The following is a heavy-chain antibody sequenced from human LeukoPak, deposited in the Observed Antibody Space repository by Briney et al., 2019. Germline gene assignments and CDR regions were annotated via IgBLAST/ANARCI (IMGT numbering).Heavy chain of an antibody. Sequence: SETLSLTCTVSGGSISSSSYYWGWIRQPPGKGLEWIGSIYYSGSTHYNPSLKSRVTISVDTSKNEFSLKLSSVTAADTAVYYCARDGSLSGSYFDYWGQGTLVTVSS. CDR2: IYYSGST. V-gene: IGHV4-39*07. CDR3: ARDGSLSGSYFDY. J-gene: IGHJ4*02. CDR1: GGSISSSSYY. D-gene: IGHD1-26*01.